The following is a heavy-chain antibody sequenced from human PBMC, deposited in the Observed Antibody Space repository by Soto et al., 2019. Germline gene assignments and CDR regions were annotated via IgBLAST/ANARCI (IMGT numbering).Heavy chain of an antibody. V-gene: IGHV3-74*01. Sequence: EVQLVESGGGLVQPGGSLRLSCAASGFTFSSSWMHWARQAPGTGLVWVSRTNSDGSTTNYADSVKVRFTISRDNTKNSLYLQRNSLRAEDTGVYYCERGGRGMDVWGQGTTFTVSS. CDR2: TNSDGSTT. CDR1: GFTFSSSW. D-gene: IGHD3-16*01. CDR3: ERGGRGMDV. J-gene: IGHJ6*02.